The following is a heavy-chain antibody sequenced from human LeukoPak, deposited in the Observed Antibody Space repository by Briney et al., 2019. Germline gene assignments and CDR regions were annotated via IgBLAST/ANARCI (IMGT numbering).Heavy chain of an antibody. V-gene: IGHV4-34*01. CDR3: ARGRTVTTVIGDFDY. Sequence: SSETLSLTCAVYGGSFSGYYWSWIRQPPGKGLEWIGEINHSGSTNYNPSLKSRVTISVDTSKNQFSLKLSSVTAADTAVYYCARGRTVTTVIGDFDYWGQGTLVTVSS. J-gene: IGHJ4*02. D-gene: IGHD4-17*01. CDR2: INHSGST. CDR1: GGSFSGYY.